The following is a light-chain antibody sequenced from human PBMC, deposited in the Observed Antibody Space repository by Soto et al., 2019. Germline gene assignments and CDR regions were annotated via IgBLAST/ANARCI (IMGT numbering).Light chain of an antibody. J-gene: IGLJ1*01. CDR1: TSDVGAYTY. CDR2: EVS. CDR3: SSYTSSNTHV. Sequence: QSALTQPVSVSGSPGQSITISCTGTTSDVGAYTYVSWYQQYPGKAPKLIIFEVSHRPSGVSNRFSGSKSGITASLTISGLQAADDADYYCSSYTSSNTHVFGTGTKLTVL. V-gene: IGLV2-14*01.